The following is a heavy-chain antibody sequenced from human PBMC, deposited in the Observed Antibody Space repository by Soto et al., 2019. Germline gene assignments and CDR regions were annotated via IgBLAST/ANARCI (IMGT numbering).Heavy chain of an antibody. D-gene: IGHD4-4*01. Sequence: QITLKESGPTLVKPTQTLTLTCSFSGFSLTTSGVGVGWIRQPPGKALEWLALIYWDDDKRYSPSLKSRLTITNDATKNQVVLTMTSMDPVDPATYYCAHRLSNPPYNWFHPWGQGALVTVSS. CDR2: IYWDDDK. CDR3: AHRLSNPPYNWFHP. V-gene: IGHV2-5*02. CDR1: GFSLTTSGVG. J-gene: IGHJ5*02.